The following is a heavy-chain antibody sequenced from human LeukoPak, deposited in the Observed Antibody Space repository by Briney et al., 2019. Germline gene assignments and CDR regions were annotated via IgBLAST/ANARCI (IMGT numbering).Heavy chain of an antibody. CDR2: ISYDGSNK. CDR1: GFTFSSYA. D-gene: IGHD5-18*01. Sequence: PGGSLRLSCAASGFTFSSYAMHWVRQAPGKGLEWVAVISYDGSNKYYADSVKGRFTISRDNSKNTLYLQMNSLRAEDTAVYYCGKGPFLTASPTDYWGQGTLVTVSS. CDR3: GKGPFLTASPTDY. J-gene: IGHJ4*02. V-gene: IGHV3-30-3*01.